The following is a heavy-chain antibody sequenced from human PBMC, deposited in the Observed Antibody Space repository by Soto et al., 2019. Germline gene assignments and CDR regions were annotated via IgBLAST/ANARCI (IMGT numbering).Heavy chain of an antibody. V-gene: IGHV3-23*01. D-gene: IGHD3-3*01. J-gene: IGHJ6*03. Sequence: PGGSLRLSCAASGFTFSSYAMSWVRQAPGKGLEWVSAISGSGGSTYYADTVKGQYTISRDNSKNTLKLKMNSLRAEDTAVFYCAKTPVFGVVKPGYMDVWGKGTTVTVSS. CDR2: ISGSGGST. CDR1: GFTFSSYA. CDR3: AKTPVFGVVKPGYMDV.